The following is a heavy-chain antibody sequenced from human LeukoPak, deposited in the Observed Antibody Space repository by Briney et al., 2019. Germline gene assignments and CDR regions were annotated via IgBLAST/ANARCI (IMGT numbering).Heavy chain of an antibody. CDR2: INHSGST. CDR3: ARDRDSWGYYFDY. Sequence: SETLSLTCAVYGGSFSGYYWSWIRQPPGKGVEWVGEINHSGSTNYNPSLKSRVTISVDTSKNQFSLKLSSVTAADTAVYYCARDRDSWGYYFDYWGQGTLVTVSS. V-gene: IGHV4-34*01. D-gene: IGHD3-16*01. CDR1: GGSFSGYY. J-gene: IGHJ4*02.